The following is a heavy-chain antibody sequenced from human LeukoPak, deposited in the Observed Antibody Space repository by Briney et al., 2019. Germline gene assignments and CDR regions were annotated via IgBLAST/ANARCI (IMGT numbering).Heavy chain of an antibody. J-gene: IGHJ4*02. CDR2: ISGSGDNT. CDR3: AKGGYYDSSGSFYFDY. D-gene: IGHD3-22*01. Sequence: PGGSLRLSCAASGFIFSNYGMNWVRQAPGKGLEWVSGISGSGDNTYYADSVKGRFTISRDNSKNTLYVQVNSLGTEDTAAYYCAKGGYYDSSGSFYFDYWGQGTLVTVSS. CDR1: GFIFSNYG. V-gene: IGHV3-23*01.